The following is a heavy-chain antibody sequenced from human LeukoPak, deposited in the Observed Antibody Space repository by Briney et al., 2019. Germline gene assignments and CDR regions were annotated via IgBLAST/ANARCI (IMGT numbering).Heavy chain of an antibody. V-gene: IGHV3-30*19. CDR2: ISYDGSNK. J-gene: IGHJ4*02. CDR1: GFTFSSNG. CDR3: ARDRMATTHFDY. D-gene: IGHD5-24*01. Sequence: PGGSLRLSCAASGFTFSSNGMHWVRQAPGKGLEWVAVISYDGSNKYYADSVKGRFTISRDNSKNTLYLQMNSLRAEDTAVYYCARDRMATTHFDYWGQGTLVTVSS.